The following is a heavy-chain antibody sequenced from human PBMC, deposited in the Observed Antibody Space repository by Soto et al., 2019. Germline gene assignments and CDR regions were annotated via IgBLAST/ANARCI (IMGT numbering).Heavy chain of an antibody. D-gene: IGHD3-10*01. CDR1: GFTVSSNY. Sequence: GGSLRLSCAASGFTVSSNYMSWVRQAPGKGLEWVSVIYSGGSTYYADSVKGRFTISRDNSKNTLYLQMNSLRAEDTAVYYCARDTITMVRGVINNYYYYMDVWGKGTTVTVSS. V-gene: IGHV3-66*01. J-gene: IGHJ6*03. CDR2: IYSGGST. CDR3: ARDTITMVRGVINNYYYYMDV.